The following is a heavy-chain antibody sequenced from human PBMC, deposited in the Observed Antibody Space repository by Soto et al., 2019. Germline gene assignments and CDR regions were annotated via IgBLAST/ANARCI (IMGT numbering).Heavy chain of an antibody. Sequence: SETLSLTCTFSGCSISSGDYYCSWIRQPPGKGLEWIGYISYSGSTYYNPSLKSRVTISVDTSKNQFSLKLSSVTAADTAVYYCARLATRYYFDYWGQGTLVTVSS. J-gene: IGHJ4*02. CDR2: ISYSGST. CDR1: GCSISSGDYY. V-gene: IGHV4-30-4*01. CDR3: ARLATRYYFDY. D-gene: IGHD1-1*01.